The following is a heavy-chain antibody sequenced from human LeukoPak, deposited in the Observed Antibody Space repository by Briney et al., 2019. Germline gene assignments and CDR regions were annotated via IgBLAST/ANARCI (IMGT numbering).Heavy chain of an antibody. D-gene: IGHD3-3*01. CDR1: GGSISTYY. V-gene: IGHV4-59*01. CDR2: IYYSGST. J-gene: IGHJ4*02. Sequence: PSETLSLTCTVSGGSISTYYWNWIRQPPGKGLEWTGYIYYSGSTNYNPSLKSRVTTSVDTSKNQFSLKLSSVTAADTAVYYCARGGFWSGYYGLFDYWGQGTLVTVSS. CDR3: ARGGFWSGYYGLFDY.